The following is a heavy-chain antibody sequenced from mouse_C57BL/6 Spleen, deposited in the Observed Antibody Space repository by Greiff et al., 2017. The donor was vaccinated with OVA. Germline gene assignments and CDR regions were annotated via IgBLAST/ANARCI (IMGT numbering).Heavy chain of an antibody. CDR3: ASITTVVATRYFDV. Sequence: VQLQQSGAELVMPGASVKLSCKASGYTFTSYWMHWVKQRPGQGLEWIGEIDPSDSYTNYNQKFKGKSTLTVDKSSSTAYMQLSSLTSEDSAVYYCASITTVVATRYFDVWGTGTTVTVSS. CDR1: GYTFTSYW. D-gene: IGHD1-1*01. V-gene: IGHV1-69*01. J-gene: IGHJ1*03. CDR2: IDPSDSYT.